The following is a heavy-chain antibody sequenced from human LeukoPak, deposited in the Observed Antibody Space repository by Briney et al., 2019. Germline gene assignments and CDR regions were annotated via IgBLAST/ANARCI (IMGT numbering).Heavy chain of an antibody. D-gene: IGHD2-2*01. V-gene: IGHV4-39*07. Sequence: PSETLSLTCTVSGGSISSSSYYWGWIRQPPGKGLEWIGSIYYSGSTYYNPSLKSRVTISVDTSKNQFSLKLSSVTAADTAVYYCVQYPYYYYYMDVWGKGTTVTVSS. CDR2: IYYSGST. CDR3: VQYPYYYYYMDV. CDR1: GGSISSSSYY. J-gene: IGHJ6*03.